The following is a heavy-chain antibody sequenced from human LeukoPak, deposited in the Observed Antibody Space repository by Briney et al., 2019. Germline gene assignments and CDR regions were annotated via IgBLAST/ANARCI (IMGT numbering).Heavy chain of an antibody. CDR2: ISAYDGGT. V-gene: IGHV1-18*01. J-gene: IGHJ6*02. CDR3: ARDPLTSTWSPYYFTLDV. D-gene: IGHD6-13*01. Sequence: GASVKVSCKASGYSFTSYDYNWVRQAPGQGLEWMGWISAYDGGTKYAQDLQGRVTMTTDTSTRTAYMELTRLTSDDTAVYYCARDPLTSTWSPYYFTLDVWGQGTTVSVSS. CDR1: GYSFTSYD.